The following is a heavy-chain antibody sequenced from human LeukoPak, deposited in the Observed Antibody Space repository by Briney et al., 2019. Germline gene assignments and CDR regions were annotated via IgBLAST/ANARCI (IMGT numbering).Heavy chain of an antibody. CDR2: ISSSGSTI. V-gene: IGHV3-48*03. D-gene: IGHD1-26*01. J-gene: IGHJ4*02. CDR1: GFTFSSYE. Sequence: GGSLRLSCAASGFTFSSYEMNWVRQAPGKGLEWVSYISSSGSTIYYADSVKGRFTISRDISKNTLYLQMNSLRAEDTALYYCARDNVPVGATTRPDYWGQGTLVTVSS. CDR3: ARDNVPVGATTRPDY.